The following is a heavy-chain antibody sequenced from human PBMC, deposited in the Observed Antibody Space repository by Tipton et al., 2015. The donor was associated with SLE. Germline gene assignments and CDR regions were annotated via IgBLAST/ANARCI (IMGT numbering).Heavy chain of an antibody. CDR3: ARAYSSSSVVRYYYYYMDV. CDR2: INHSGST. J-gene: IGHJ6*03. D-gene: IGHD6-6*01. Sequence: TLSHTCTVSGGSISGYYWSWIRQPPGKGLEWIGEINHSGSTNYNPSLKSRVTISVDTSKNQFSLKLSSVTAADTAVYYCARAYSSSSVVRYYYYYMDVWGKGTTVTVSS. CDR1: GGSISGYY. V-gene: IGHV4-34*01.